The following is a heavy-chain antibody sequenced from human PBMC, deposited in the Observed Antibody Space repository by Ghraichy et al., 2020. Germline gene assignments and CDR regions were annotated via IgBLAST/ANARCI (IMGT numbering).Heavy chain of an antibody. V-gene: IGHV4-61*02. CDR2: IYTSGST. CDR1: GGSISSGSYY. Sequence: SETLSLTCTVSGGSISSGSYYWSWIRQPAGKGLEWIGRIYTSGSTNFNPSLKSRVTMSVDTSKNQFSLGLSSVTAADTAVYYCARGTLDLRSNYFYYVMDVWGQGTTVTVSS. J-gene: IGHJ6*02. D-gene: IGHD3-3*01. CDR3: ARGTLDLRSNYFYYVMDV.